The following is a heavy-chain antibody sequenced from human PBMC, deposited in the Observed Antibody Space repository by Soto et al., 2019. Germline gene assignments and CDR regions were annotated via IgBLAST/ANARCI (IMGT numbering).Heavy chain of an antibody. CDR1: GFTFSSYG. CDR3: ARVYYYYYYGMDV. CDR2: IWYDGSNK. J-gene: IGHJ6*02. V-gene: IGHV3-33*01. Sequence: GGSLRLSCAASGFTFSSYGMHWVRQAPGKGLEWVAVIWYDGSNKYYADSVKGRFTTSRDNSKNTLYLQMNSLRAEDTAVYYCARVYYYYYYGMDVWGQGTTVTVSS.